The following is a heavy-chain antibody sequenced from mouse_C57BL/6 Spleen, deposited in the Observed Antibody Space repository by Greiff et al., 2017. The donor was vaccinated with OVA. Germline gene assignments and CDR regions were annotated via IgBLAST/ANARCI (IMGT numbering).Heavy chain of an antibody. CDR2: INYDGSST. CDR1: GFTFSDYY. Sequence: EVMLVESEGGLVQPGSSMKLSCTASGFTFSDYYMAWVRQVPEKGLEWVANINYDGSSTYYLDSLKSRFIISRDNAKNILYLQMSSLKSEDTATYYCARGGGYWYFDVWGTGTTVTVSS. J-gene: IGHJ1*03. V-gene: IGHV5-16*01. CDR3: ARGGGYWYFDV.